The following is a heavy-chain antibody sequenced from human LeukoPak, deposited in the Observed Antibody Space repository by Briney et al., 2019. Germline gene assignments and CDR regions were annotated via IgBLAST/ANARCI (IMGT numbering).Heavy chain of an antibody. V-gene: IGHV1-8*01. J-gene: IGHJ4*02. CDR2: MNPNSGNT. CDR1: GYTFTSYD. Sequence: ASVKVSCKASGYTFTSYDINWVRQTTGQGLEWMGWMNPNSGNTGYAQKFQGRVTMTRNTSISTAYMELSSLRSEDTAVYYCARGHPTTVTTSDYWGQGTLVTVSS. D-gene: IGHD4-17*01. CDR3: ARGHPTTVTTSDY.